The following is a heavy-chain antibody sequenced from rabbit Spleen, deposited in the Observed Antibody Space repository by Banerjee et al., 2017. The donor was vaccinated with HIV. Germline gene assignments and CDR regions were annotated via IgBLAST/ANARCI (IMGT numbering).Heavy chain of an antibody. J-gene: IGHJ4*01. D-gene: IGHD2-1*01. CDR2: TYTGNSNR. CDR3: ARDPFSVVNNYDL. V-gene: IGHV1S40*01. CDR1: GFSFNNNYH. Sequence: QSLEESGGDLVKPGASLTLTCTASGFSFNNNYHICWVRQAPGKGLEWIGCTYTGNSNRWYASWAKGRLTISKTSSTTVTLQMTSLTAADTATYFCARDPFSVVNNYDLWGPGTLVTVS.